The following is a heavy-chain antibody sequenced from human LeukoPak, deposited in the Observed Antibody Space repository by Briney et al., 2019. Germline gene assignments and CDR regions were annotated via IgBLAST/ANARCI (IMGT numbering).Heavy chain of an antibody. CDR2: IRTKANGDTT. D-gene: IGHD3-16*01. CDR3: TTDSYDI. V-gene: IGHV3-49*04. J-gene: IGHJ4*02. CDR1: GFTFGDYA. Sequence: GRSLRLSCTASGFTFGDYAMTWVRQAPGMGLEWIGIIRTKANGDTTEYAASVKGRFTISRDDSKSIAYLQMNSLTTEDTGVYYCTTDSYDIWGQGTLVTVSS.